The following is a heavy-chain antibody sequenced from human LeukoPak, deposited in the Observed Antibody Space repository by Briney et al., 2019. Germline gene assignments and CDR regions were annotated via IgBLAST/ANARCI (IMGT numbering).Heavy chain of an antibody. V-gene: IGHV4-30-2*02. CDR1: GGSISSGGYS. J-gene: IGHJ5*02. CDR3: ARYRGKTTVSSLDWFDP. D-gene: IGHD4-11*01. CDR2: IYHSGST. Sequence: PSQTLSLTCAVSGGSISSGGYSWSWIRQPPGKGLEWIGYIYHSGSTYYNPSLKSRVTISVDTSKNQFSLKLSSVTAADTAVYYCARYRGKTTVSSLDWFDPWGQGTLVTVSS.